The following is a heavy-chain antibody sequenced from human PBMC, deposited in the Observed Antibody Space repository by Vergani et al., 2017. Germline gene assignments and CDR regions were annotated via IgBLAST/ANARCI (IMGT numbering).Heavy chain of an antibody. Sequence: VQLVESGGGVVQPGGSLRLSCVASGFTFRSHAMSWVRQGHGPGLESVSSIKNTGDSTHYADSVKGRFTISRDNSKNTLYLQMNSLRVEDTAVYYCGRGSDNYNWGQGTLVTVSS. CDR1: GFTFRSHA. V-gene: IGHV3-23*04. J-gene: IGHJ4*02. CDR2: IKNTGDST. CDR3: GRGSDNYN. D-gene: IGHD5-24*01.